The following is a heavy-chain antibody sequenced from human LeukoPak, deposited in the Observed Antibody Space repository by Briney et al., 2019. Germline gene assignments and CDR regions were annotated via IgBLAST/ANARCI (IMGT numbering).Heavy chain of an antibody. Sequence: GESLKISCKGSGYSFTSYWIGWVRQMPGKGLEWMEIIYPGDSDTRYSPSFQGQVTISADKSISTAYLQWSSLKASDTAMYYCARLTPIVVVPAAAFDIWGQGTMVTVSS. D-gene: IGHD2-2*01. CDR2: IYPGDSDT. CDR1: GYSFTSYW. J-gene: IGHJ3*02. V-gene: IGHV5-51*01. CDR3: ARLTPIVVVPAAAFDI.